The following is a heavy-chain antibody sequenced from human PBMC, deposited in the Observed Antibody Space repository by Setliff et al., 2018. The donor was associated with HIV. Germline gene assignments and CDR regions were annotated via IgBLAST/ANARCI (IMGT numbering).Heavy chain of an antibody. D-gene: IGHD1-1*01. Sequence: PGGSLRLSCAASGFTFDDFAMHWVRLAPGKGLEWVSGISWNSGSTGYADSVRGRFTISRDNAKNTMYLQMNSLRVEDTAVYYCVRDSNTISTTDAFDIWGQGTVVTVSS. CDR3: VRDSNTISTTDAFDI. CDR2: ISWNSGST. CDR1: GFTFDDFA. J-gene: IGHJ3*02. V-gene: IGHV3-9*01.